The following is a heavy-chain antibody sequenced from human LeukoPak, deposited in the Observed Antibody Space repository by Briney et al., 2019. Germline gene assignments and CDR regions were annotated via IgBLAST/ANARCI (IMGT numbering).Heavy chain of an antibody. J-gene: IGHJ6*02. D-gene: IGHD3-3*01. Sequence: GGSLRLSCAASGFTLSSYWMSWVRQAPGKGLEWVANIKQDGSEKYYVDSVKGRFTISRDNAKNSLYLQMNSLRAEDTAVYYCAKEKTSYYDFWSGKSMDVWGQGTTVTVSS. CDR1: GFTLSSYW. CDR3: AKEKTSYYDFWSGKSMDV. CDR2: IKQDGSEK. V-gene: IGHV3-7*01.